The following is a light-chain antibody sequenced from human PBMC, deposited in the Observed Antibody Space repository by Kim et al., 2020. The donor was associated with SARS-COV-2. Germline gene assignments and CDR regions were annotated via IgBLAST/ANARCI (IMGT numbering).Light chain of an antibody. CDR2: DAS. V-gene: IGKV3-11*01. CDR3: QQRSNWPLYT. J-gene: IGKJ2*01. CDR1: QSVGSY. Sequence: EIVLTQSPATLSLSPGERATLSCRASQSVGSYLAWYQQKPGQAPRLLIYDASNRATGIPARFSGSGSGIDFTLTISSLEPEDFAVYYCQQRSNWPLYTFGQGTKLEI.